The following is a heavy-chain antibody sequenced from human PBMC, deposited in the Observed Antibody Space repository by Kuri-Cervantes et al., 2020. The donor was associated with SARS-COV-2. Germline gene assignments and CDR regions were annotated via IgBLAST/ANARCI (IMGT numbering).Heavy chain of an antibody. V-gene: IGHV4-38-2*02. CDR3: ARQGDGGFRAVAGTTEWGY. CDR2: IYYSGST. CDR1: GYSISSGYY. D-gene: IGHD6-19*01. J-gene: IGHJ4*02. Sequence: GSLRLSCNVSGYSISSGYYWGWIRQPPGKGLEWIGSIYYSGSTYYNPSLKSRVTISVDTSKNQFSLKLSSVTAADTAVYYCARQGDGGFRAVAGTTEWGYWGQGTLVTVSS.